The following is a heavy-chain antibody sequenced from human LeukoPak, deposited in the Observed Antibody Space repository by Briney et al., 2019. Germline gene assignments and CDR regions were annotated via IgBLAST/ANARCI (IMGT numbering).Heavy chain of an antibody. D-gene: IGHD3-22*01. CDR3: ARDSSAYYYDSSGYYFDY. CDR2: IDPSGGST. Sequence: GASVKVSCKASGYTFTSYYMHWVRQAPGQGLEWMGIIDPSGGSTSYAQKFQGRVTMTRDTSTSTVYMELSSLRSEDTAVYYCARDSSAYYYDSSGYYFDYWGQGTLVTVSS. V-gene: IGHV1-46*01. CDR1: GYTFTSYY. J-gene: IGHJ4*02.